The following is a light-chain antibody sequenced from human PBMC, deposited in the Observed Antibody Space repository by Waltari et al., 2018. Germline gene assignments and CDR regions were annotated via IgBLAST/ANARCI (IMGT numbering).Light chain of an antibody. V-gene: IGKV3-20*01. Sequence: EIVLTQSPGTLSLSPGERATLSCRASQSVSSSYLAWYQQKPGQAPRLLIYGASSRATGIPDRFSGSGSGTDFTLTISRLEPEDFAVYYCQQYESSKTFGQGTKLEI. CDR3: QQYESSKT. CDR1: QSVSSSY. J-gene: IGKJ2*01. CDR2: GAS.